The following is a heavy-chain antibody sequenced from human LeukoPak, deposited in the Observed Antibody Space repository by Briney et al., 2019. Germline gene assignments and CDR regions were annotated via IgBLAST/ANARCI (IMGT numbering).Heavy chain of an antibody. CDR1: GGSIGSSDYY. V-gene: IGHV4-39*07. D-gene: IGHD6-19*01. CDR2: IYYGGST. J-gene: IGHJ4*02. Sequence: SETLSLTCTVSGGSIGSSDYYWGWIRQPPGKGLEWIGTIYYGGSTYYNPSLKSRVTISVDTSKNQFSLKLSSVTAADTAVYYCARLTGYSSGWYFDYWGQGTLVTVSS. CDR3: ARLTGYSSGWYFDY.